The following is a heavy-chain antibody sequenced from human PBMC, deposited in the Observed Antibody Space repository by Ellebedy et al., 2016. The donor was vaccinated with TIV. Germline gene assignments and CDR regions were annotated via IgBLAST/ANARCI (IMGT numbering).Heavy chain of an antibody. CDR3: ARGPPTVEAYYYYGMDV. Sequence: GESLKISCAASGFTFSSYSMNWVRQAPGKGLEWVSSISSSSSYIYYADSVKGRFTISRDNAKNSLYLQMNSLRAEDTAVYYCARGPPTVEAYYYYGMDVWGQGTTVTVSS. CDR2: ISSSSSYI. V-gene: IGHV3-21*01. CDR1: GFTFSSYS. J-gene: IGHJ6*02. D-gene: IGHD5-24*01.